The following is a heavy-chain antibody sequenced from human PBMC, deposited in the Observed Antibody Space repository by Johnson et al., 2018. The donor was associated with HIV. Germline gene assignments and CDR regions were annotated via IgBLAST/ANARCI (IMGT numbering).Heavy chain of an antibody. Sequence: VQLVESGGGLVQPGGSLRLSCAASGFTFSHYDMHWVRQVTGKGLEWVSAIGTTDDPYYPASVKGRFSISRDDAKYSLYLQMHSLRTEDTAVYYCVRESLRPIPVNGPGDAPFDVWGQGTLVTVSS. D-gene: IGHD6-19*01. J-gene: IGHJ3*01. CDR3: VRESLRPIPVNGPGDAPFDV. V-gene: IGHV3-13*05. CDR1: GFTFSHYD. CDR2: IGTTDDP.